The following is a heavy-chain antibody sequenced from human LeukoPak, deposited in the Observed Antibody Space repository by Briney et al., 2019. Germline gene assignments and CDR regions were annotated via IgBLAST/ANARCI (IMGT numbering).Heavy chain of an antibody. V-gene: IGHV1-69*06. Sequence: PRASVTVSCTASGGTFSSYAISWVRQAPGQGLEWMGGIIPIFGTANYAQKFQGRVTITADKSTSTAYMELSSLRSEDTAVYYCARDLGDYGGRAHYYYYYMDVWGKGTTVTVSS. CDR2: IIPIFGTA. J-gene: IGHJ6*03. CDR1: GGTFSSYA. CDR3: ARDLGDYGGRAHYYYYYMDV. D-gene: IGHD4-23*01.